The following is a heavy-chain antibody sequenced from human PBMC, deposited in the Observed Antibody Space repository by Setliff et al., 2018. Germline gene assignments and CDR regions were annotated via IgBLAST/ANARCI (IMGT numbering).Heavy chain of an antibody. J-gene: IGHJ6*03. Sequence: VASVKVSCKASGGTFSSYAISWVRQAPGQGLEWMGGIIPIFGTANYAQKFQGRVTITTDESTSTAYMELSSLRSEDTAVYYCARGRTDYDILTGYNLNYYYYMDVWGKGTTVTVSS. CDR3: ARGRTDYDILTGYNLNYYYYMDV. CDR2: IIPIFGTA. CDR1: GGTFSSYA. V-gene: IGHV1-69*05. D-gene: IGHD3-9*01.